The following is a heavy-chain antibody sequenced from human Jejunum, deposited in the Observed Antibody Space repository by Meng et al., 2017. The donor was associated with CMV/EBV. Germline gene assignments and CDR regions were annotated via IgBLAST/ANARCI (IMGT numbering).Heavy chain of an antibody. CDR3: AKDQGRGVGSFYYFHGLDV. Sequence: STFAMHWVRQAPGKGLEWVTFIRYDGNSEDYADSVKGRFTISRDNSRDTLYLQLNSLRSDDSALYYCAKDQGRGVGSFYYFHGLDVWGQGTTVTVSS. CDR2: IRYDGNSE. V-gene: IGHV3-30*02. D-gene: IGHD1-26*01. J-gene: IGHJ6*02. CDR1: STFA.